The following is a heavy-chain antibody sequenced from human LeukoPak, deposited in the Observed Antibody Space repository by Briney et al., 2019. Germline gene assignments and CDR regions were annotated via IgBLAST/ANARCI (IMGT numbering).Heavy chain of an antibody. V-gene: IGHV4-39*01. CDR1: GGSISSSSYY. J-gene: IGHJ6*03. CDR3: ASVRRGFGESSKYYAYYYMGV. D-gene: IGHD3-10*01. Sequence: SETLSLTCTVSGGSISSSSYYWGWIRQPPGKGLEWIGNIYYSGSTYYNPSLKSRVTISLDTSKNQLSLKLSSVTAADTAVYYCASVRRGFGESSKYYAYYYMGVWGKGTTVTISS. CDR2: IYYSGST.